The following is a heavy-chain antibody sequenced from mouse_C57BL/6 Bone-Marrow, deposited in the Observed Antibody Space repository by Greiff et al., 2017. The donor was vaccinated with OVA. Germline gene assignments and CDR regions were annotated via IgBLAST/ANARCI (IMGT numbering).Heavy chain of an antibody. V-gene: IGHV1-69*01. CDR1: GYTFTSYW. J-gene: IGHJ2*01. CDR2: IDPSDSYT. D-gene: IGHD1-1*01. CDR3: ARYYYGSEDYFDY. Sequence: QVQLQQPGAELVMPGASVKLSCKASGYTFTSYWMHWVKQRPGQGLEWIGEIDPSDSYTNYNQKFKGKSTLTVDKSSSTAYMQLSSLTSEDSAVYYCARYYYGSEDYFDYWGQGTTLTVSS.